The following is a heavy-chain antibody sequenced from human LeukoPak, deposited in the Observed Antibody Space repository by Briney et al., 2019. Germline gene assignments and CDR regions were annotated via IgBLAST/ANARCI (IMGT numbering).Heavy chain of an antibody. CDR3: ARAPTYCTNGVCRRYFDL. D-gene: IGHD2-8*01. J-gene: IGHJ2*01. CDR2: IKQDGSDN. V-gene: IGHV3-7*01. CDR1: GFTFSSYW. Sequence: GGSLRLSCAASGFTFSSYWMSWVRQAPGKGLEWVANIKQDGSDNYYVDSVKGRFTISRDNAENSLYLQMNSLRAEDTAVYYCARAPTYCTNGVCRRYFDLWGRGTLVTVSS.